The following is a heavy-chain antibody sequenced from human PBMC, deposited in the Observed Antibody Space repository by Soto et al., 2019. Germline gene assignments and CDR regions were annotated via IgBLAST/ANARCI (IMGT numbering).Heavy chain of an antibody. D-gene: IGHD3-22*01. CDR3: ARDPAPYYYDSSGYYGVAFDI. V-gene: IGHV1-69*13. CDR2: IIPIFGTA. Sequence: ASVKVSCKASGGTFSSYAISWVRQAPGQGLEWMGGIIPIFGTANYAQKFQGRVTITADESTSTAYMELSSLRSEDTAVYYCARDPAPYYYDSSGYYGVAFDIWGQGTMVTVSS. CDR1: GGTFSSYA. J-gene: IGHJ3*02.